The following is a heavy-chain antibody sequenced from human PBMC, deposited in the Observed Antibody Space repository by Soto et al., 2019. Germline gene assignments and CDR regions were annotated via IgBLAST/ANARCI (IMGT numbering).Heavy chain of an antibody. V-gene: IGHV1-18*01. J-gene: IGHJ6*02. D-gene: IGHD5-18*01. Sequence: ASVKVSCKASGYTFSNFGLSWVRQAPGQGLEWMGWISGYNGNTNSAERFQGRVTMTTDTSTSTAYMEVRSLTSDDTAVYYCARDKGYGFGWPSSPGMDVWAKGPRSPSP. CDR2: ISGYNGNT. CDR3: ARDKGYGFGWPSSPGMDV. CDR1: GYTFSNFG.